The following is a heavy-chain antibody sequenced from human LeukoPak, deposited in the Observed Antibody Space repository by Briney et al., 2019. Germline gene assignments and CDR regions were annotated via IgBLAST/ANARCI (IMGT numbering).Heavy chain of an antibody. D-gene: IGHD3/OR15-3a*01. CDR3: AKEGLVSHTAGFDS. V-gene: IGHV3-23*01. CDR2: ISVSSGTT. Sequence: GGSLRLSCAASGFTFSSYAMSWVRQAPGKGLEWVSVISVSSGTTYYADSVEGRFTISRDNSKSTLYLQMNSLRAEDTATYYCAKEGLVSHTAGFDSWGQGTLVTVSS. CDR1: GFTFSSYA. J-gene: IGHJ4*02.